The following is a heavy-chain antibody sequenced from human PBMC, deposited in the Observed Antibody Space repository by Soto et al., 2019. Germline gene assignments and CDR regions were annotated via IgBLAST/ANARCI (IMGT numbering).Heavy chain of an antibody. CDR3: AIQDCTNDVCLEAAVTVGGALES. CDR2: ISSDGTTT. V-gene: IGHV3-74*01. Sequence: PGGSLRLSCAASGFTIRKFWMHWVRQVPGKGPVWVSYISSDGTTTDYADSVKGRFTISRDNAKDTLYLQMDSLRAEDTAVYYCAIQDCTNDVCLEAAVTVGGALESWGQGTLVTVSS. J-gene: IGHJ1*01. D-gene: IGHD2-8*01. CDR1: GFTIRKFW.